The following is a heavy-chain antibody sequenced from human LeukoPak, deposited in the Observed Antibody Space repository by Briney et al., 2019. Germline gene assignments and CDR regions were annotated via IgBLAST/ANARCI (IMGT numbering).Heavy chain of an antibody. D-gene: IGHD2-8*01. CDR3: ARDRLTNDAFDI. V-gene: IGHV3-30-3*01. J-gene: IGHJ3*02. Sequence: GGSLRLSCAGSGFTFSTYAIHWVRQAPGKGLEWVADISYDGSNTFYADSVKGRFTISRDNSKNTLYLQMNSLRAEDTAMYYCARDRLTNDAFDIWGQGTMVTVSS. CDR2: ISYDGSNT. CDR1: GFTFSTYA.